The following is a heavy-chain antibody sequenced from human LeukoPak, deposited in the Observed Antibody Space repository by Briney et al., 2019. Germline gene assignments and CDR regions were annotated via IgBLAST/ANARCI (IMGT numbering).Heavy chain of an antibody. V-gene: IGHV4-59*01. J-gene: IGHJ6*03. Sequence: PSETLSLXCTVSSGSMSTYYWSWIRQPPGKGLEWIGYIYYKGSTSYNPSLKSRVTISVDTSKNQFSLKLSSVTAADTAVYYCARASYDSSAYYSGGFYYYYMDVWGEGTTVTVSS. CDR2: IYYKGST. CDR3: ARASYDSSAYYSGGFYYYYMDV. CDR1: SGSMSTYY. D-gene: IGHD3-22*01.